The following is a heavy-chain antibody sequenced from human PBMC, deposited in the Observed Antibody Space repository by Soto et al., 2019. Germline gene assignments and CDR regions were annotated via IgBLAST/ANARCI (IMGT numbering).Heavy chain of an antibody. CDR2: IRSRPHNYAT. J-gene: IGHJ4*02. V-gene: IGHV3-73*02. CDR1: GLNFSGSA. CDR3: TTERDY. Sequence: DVQLVESGGGLVQIGGSLKLSCATSGLNFSGSAMHWARQASGKGLEWVGRIRSRPHNYATTYAASVEGRFTISRDDSNNPVYLQMNGLKTDDTAMYYCTTERDYWGRGTLVTVSS.